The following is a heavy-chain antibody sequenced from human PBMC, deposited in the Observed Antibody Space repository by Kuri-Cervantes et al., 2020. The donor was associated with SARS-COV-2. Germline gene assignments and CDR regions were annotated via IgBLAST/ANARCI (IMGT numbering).Heavy chain of an antibody. CDR2: IHSGAST. D-gene: IGHD5/OR15-5a*01. Sequence: SETLSLTCTVSGGSVSTLSDNWSWLRQSPGEGLEWIGHIHSGASTTYNPSLKSRATISADTSNNQVSLTLSSVTAADTAVYYCARGRTRSTIYFFDAWGQGTLVTVSS. J-gene: IGHJ4*02. V-gene: IGHV4-61*01. CDR1: GGSVSTLSDN. CDR3: ARGRTRSTIYFFDA.